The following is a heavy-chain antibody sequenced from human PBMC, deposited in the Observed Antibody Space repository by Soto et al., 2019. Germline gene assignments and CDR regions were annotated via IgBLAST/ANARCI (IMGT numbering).Heavy chain of an antibody. CDR2: IYTSGST. CDR1: GGSISSYY. D-gene: IGHD4-17*01. V-gene: IGHV4-4*07. J-gene: IGHJ5*02. CDR3: ARDPAYGDYGYNGHNWFDP. Sequence: SETLSLTCTVSGGSISSYYWSWIRQPAGKGLEWIGRIYTSGSTNYNPSLKSRVTMSVDTSKNQFSLKLSSVTAADTAVYDWARDPAYGDYGYNGHNWFDPWGQGTLVTVSS.